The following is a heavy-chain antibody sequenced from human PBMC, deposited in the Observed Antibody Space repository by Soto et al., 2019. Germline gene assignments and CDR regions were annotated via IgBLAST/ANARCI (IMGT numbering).Heavy chain of an antibody. CDR3: ARSITIFGVGLDY. D-gene: IGHD3-3*01. CDR1: GFTVSSNY. Sequence: EVQLVESGGGLVQPGGSLRLSCAASGFTVSSNYMSWVRQAPGKGLEWVSVIYSGGSTYYADYVKGRFTISRDNSKNTLYLQMNRLRAEDTALYYCARSITIFGVGLDYWGQGTLVTVSS. V-gene: IGHV3-66*01. J-gene: IGHJ4*02. CDR2: IYSGGST.